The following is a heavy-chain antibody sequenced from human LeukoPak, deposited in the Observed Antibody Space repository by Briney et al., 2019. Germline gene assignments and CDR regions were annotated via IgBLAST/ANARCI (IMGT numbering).Heavy chain of an antibody. D-gene: IGHD4-17*01. CDR3: ARRYGDYDYFDY. CDR2: IYYSGST. J-gene: IGHJ4*02. Sequence: SETLSLTCAVSGGSISSYYWSWIRQPPGKGLEWVGYIYYSGSTNYNPYLKSRVTISVDTSKNQFSLKLSSVDAADTAVYYCARRYGDYDYFDYWGQGTLVTVSS. CDR1: GGSISSYY. V-gene: IGHV4-59*01.